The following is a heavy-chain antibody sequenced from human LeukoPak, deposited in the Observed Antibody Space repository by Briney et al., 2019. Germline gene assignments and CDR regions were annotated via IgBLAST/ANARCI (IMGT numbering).Heavy chain of an antibody. Sequence: KPWETLSLTCTVPGGPISSSSYYWGWLRQPPGKALEWLGSIYYSGSTYYTPSLMSRVTISVDTSKIQYSLKLSPVTAAGTAVYYCARFDDDILTGYYKAACDIWGQGTMVSVSS. CDR1: GGPISSSSYY. J-gene: IGHJ3*02. V-gene: IGHV4-39*01. CDR3: ARFDDDILTGYYKAACDI. D-gene: IGHD3-9*01. CDR2: IYYSGST.